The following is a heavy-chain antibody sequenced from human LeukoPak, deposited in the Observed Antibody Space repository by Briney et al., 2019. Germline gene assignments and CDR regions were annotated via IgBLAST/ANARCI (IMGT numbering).Heavy chain of an antibody. CDR3: ATDLAVAGTINDY. V-gene: IGHV4-59*01. CDR1: GGSISSFS. D-gene: IGHD6-19*01. CDR2: IYYSGST. J-gene: IGHJ4*02. Sequence: PSETLSLTCTVSGGSISSFSWSWIRQPPGKGLEWIGYIYYSGSTNYNPSLKSRVTISVDTSKNQFSLKLSSVTAADTAVYYCATDLAVAGTINDYWGQGTLVTVSS.